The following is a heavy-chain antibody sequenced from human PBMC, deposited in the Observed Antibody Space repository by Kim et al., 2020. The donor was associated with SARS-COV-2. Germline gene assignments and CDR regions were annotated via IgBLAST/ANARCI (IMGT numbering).Heavy chain of an antibody. J-gene: IGHJ6*02. V-gene: IGHV1-18*01. Sequence: ASVKVSCKASGYTFTSYGISWVRQAPGQGLEWMGWISAYNGNTNYAQKLQGRVTMTTDTSTSTAYMELRSLRSDDTAVYYCARDIVATEDPYYYYYGMDVWGQGTTVTVSS. CDR3: ARDIVATEDPYYYYYGMDV. D-gene: IGHD5-12*01. CDR1: GYTFTSYG. CDR2: ISAYNGNT.